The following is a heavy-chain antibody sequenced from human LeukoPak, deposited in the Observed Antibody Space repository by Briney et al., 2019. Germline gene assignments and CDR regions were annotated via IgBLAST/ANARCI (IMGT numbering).Heavy chain of an antibody. V-gene: IGHV4-39*07. CDR3: TRGEGGYDY. Sequence: PSETLSLTCTVSGGSFSSSSYYWGWIRQPPGKGLEWIGSIYYSGSTYYNPSLKSRVTISVDTSKNQFSLKLSSVTAADTAVYYCTRGEGGYDYWGQGTLVTVSS. D-gene: IGHD5-12*01. CDR2: IYYSGST. CDR1: GGSFSSSSYY. J-gene: IGHJ4*02.